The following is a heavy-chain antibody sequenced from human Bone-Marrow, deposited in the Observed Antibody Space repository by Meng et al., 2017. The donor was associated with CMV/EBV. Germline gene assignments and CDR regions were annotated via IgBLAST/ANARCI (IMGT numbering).Heavy chain of an antibody. Sequence: ASVKVSCKASGYTFTSYDINWVRQATGQGLEWMGWMNPNSGNTGYAQKFQGRVTMTRNTSISTAYMELSRLRSDDTAVYYCARGKSGFGYGAEIDYWGQGTLVTVSS. V-gene: IGHV1-8*01. CDR2: MNPNSGNT. CDR1: GYTFTSYD. J-gene: IGHJ4*02. D-gene: IGHD3-10*01. CDR3: ARGKSGFGYGAEIDY.